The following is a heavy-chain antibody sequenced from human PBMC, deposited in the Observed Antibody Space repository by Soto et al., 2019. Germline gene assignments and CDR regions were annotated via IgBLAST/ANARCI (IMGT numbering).Heavy chain of an antibody. Sequence: QVQLVESGGGVVQPGRSLRLSCAASGFTFSSYAMHWVRQAPGKGLEWVAVIPYDGSKKYDADSVKGRFTISRDNSKNTLYLQMNSLRAEDTAVYHCARGSVTTYYYYGTDVWGQGTTVTVSS. CDR1: GFTFSSYA. V-gene: IGHV3-30-3*01. CDR3: ARGSVTTYYYYGTDV. CDR2: IPYDGSKK. D-gene: IGHD4-4*01. J-gene: IGHJ6*02.